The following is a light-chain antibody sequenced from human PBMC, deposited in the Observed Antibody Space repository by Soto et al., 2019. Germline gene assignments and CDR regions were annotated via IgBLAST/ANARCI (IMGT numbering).Light chain of an antibody. Sequence: EIVLTQSPGTLSLSPGERATLSCRASQSVSSSYLAWYQQKPGQAPRLLVYGASSRATGIPDRFSGSGSGTDLTLTISRVEPEDFELYYCQHYGSSPFTFGPGTRVDIK. CDR1: QSVSSSY. V-gene: IGKV3-20*01. CDR3: QHYGSSPFT. CDR2: GAS. J-gene: IGKJ3*01.